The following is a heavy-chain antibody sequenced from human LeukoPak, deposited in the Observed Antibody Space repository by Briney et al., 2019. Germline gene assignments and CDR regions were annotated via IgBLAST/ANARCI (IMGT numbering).Heavy chain of an antibody. CDR1: GFTLSSYA. CDR2: ISCSGGRT. D-gene: IGHD3-22*01. Sequence: PGGSLRLSCAACGFTLSSYAMSCVRQARGKGLEWVSAISCSGGRTYYADSVEGRFNISRDNSKNTLNLQMNSLRAEDTAVYYCAKGGRAYYDSSRYNWFDPWGQGTLVTVSS. J-gene: IGHJ5*02. V-gene: IGHV3-23*01. CDR3: AKGGRAYYDSSRYNWFDP.